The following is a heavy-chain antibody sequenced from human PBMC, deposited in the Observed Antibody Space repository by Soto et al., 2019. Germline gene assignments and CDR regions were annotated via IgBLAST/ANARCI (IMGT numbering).Heavy chain of an antibody. CDR3: ARRGGSSWDYYYYYCMDV. Sequence: QVQLVQSGAEVKKPGASVKVSCKASGYTFTSYDINWVRQATGQGLEWMGWMNPNSGNTGYAQKFQGRVTMTRNTSISTAYMELSSLRSEDTAVYYCARRGGSSWDYYYYYCMDVWGKGTTVTVSS. V-gene: IGHV1-8*01. D-gene: IGHD6-13*01. J-gene: IGHJ6*03. CDR2: MNPNSGNT. CDR1: GYTFTSYD.